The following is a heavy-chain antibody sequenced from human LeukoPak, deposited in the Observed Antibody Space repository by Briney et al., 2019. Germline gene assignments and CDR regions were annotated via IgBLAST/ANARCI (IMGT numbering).Heavy chain of an antibody. V-gene: IGHV4-39*07. CDR2: IYYSGNT. CDR3: ARYGSDYGYFDY. Sequence: SETLSLTCTVSGVSISSSNSYWGWTRQPPGKGLEWIGSIYYSGNTYYNPSLKSRVTISLDTSKNQLSLKQSSVTAADTAVYYCARYGSDYGYFDYWGQGTLVTVSS. J-gene: IGHJ4*02. D-gene: IGHD1-26*01. CDR1: GVSISSSNSY.